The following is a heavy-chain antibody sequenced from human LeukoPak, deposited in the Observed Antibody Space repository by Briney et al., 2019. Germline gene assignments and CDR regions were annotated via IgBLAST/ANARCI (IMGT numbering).Heavy chain of an antibody. CDR3: ASGFRGARLLDY. D-gene: IGHD1-26*01. CDR2: IVPIFDTP. J-gene: IGHJ4*02. Sequence: GASVKVSCKASGGTFRDFAVSWVRQALGQGLEWMGGIVPIFDTPNYAQRFEDRVTITTDEATNTAYMELTGLRSEDTAVYYCASGFRGARLLDYWGQGTLVTVSS. CDR1: GGTFRDFA. V-gene: IGHV1-69*05.